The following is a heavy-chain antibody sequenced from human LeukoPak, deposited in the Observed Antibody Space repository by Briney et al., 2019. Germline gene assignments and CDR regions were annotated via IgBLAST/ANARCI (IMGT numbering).Heavy chain of an antibody. V-gene: IGHV3-7*04. Sequence: PPGGSLILSCAPSGFTFSNHWMSWVRQAPGKGLEWVGNIKRDGSETHYVDSVKGRFTISRDNAKNSLYLQMNSLRAEDTAVYYCARDAGTFDWSGGYFDCWGQGTLVTVSS. CDR2: IKRDGSET. CDR3: ARDAGTFDWSGGYFDC. J-gene: IGHJ4*02. D-gene: IGHD3-9*01. CDR1: GFTFSNHW.